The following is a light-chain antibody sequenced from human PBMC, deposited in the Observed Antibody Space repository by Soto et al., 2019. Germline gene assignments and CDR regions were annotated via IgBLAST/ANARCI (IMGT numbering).Light chain of an antibody. J-gene: IGLJ1*01. CDR1: ISDVGGYNY. Sequence: QSALTQPRSVSGSPGQSVTISCTGTISDVGGYNYVSWYQHHPGKAPKLMIYDVNRRPSGVPDRFSGSKSGNTASLTISGLQAEDEGDYSCCSYAGSYTVIFGGGTKVTVL. CDR2: DVN. V-gene: IGLV2-11*01. CDR3: CSYAGSYTVI.